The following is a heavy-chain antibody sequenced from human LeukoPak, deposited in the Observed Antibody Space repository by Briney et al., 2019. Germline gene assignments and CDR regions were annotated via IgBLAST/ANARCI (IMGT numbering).Heavy chain of an antibody. J-gene: IGHJ4*02. D-gene: IGHD4-23*01. Sequence: PGGSLRLSCAASGFTFSSYEMNWVRQGPGKGLEWVSYISSSGSTIYYTDSMKGRFTISRDNAKKSLFLQMNSLRAEDTAVYYCARGSPSYGGIVFDYWGQGTPVTVSS. CDR1: GFTFSSYE. CDR3: ARGSPSYGGIVFDY. CDR2: ISSSGSTI. V-gene: IGHV3-48*03.